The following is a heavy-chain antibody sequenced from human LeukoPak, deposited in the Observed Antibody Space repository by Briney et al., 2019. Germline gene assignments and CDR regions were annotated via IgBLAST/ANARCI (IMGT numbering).Heavy chain of an antibody. CDR1: GGSINNYY. CDR2: IYYTGST. J-gene: IGHJ4*02. CDR3: ARGDGRQQLVLVY. V-gene: IGHV4-59*12. D-gene: IGHD6-13*01. Sequence: KPSETLSLTCTVSGGSINNYYWSWVRQPPGAGLEWLAYIYYTGSTNYNPSLKTRLTISVDTSKNQFSLRLNSVAAADTAVYYCARGDGRQQLVLVYWGQGTLVTVSS.